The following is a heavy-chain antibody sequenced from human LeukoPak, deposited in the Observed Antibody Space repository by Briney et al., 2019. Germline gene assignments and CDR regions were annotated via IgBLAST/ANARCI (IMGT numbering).Heavy chain of an antibody. CDR3: ARRGNYYYYYGMDV. V-gene: IGHV3-7*01. J-gene: IGHJ6*02. Sequence: GGSLRLSCAASGFTFSNYWMGWVRQAPGKGLQWVANIKTDGSEKYYVDSVKGRFTISRDNAKNSLYLQMNSLRAEDTAVYYCARRGNYYYYYGMDVWGQGTTVTVSS. CDR1: GFTFSNYW. CDR2: IKTDGSEK. D-gene: IGHD3-16*01.